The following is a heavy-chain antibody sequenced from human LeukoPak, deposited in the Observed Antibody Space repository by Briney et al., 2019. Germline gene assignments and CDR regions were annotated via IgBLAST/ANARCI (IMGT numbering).Heavy chain of an antibody. CDR3: ARADVDTAYYMDV. J-gene: IGHJ6*03. CDR2: ISGSSSTI. V-gene: IGHV3-48*04. Sequence: GGSLRLSCAASGFTFSSYSMNWVRQAPGKGLEWVSYISGSSSTIYCADSVRGRFTISRDNAKNSLYLQMNSLRAEDTAVYYCARADVDTAYYMDVWGKGTTVTVSS. CDR1: GFTFSSYS. D-gene: IGHD5-18*01.